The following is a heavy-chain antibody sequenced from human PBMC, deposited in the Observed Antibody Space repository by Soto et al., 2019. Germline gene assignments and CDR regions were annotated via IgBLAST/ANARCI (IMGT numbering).Heavy chain of an antibody. D-gene: IGHD3-16*01. V-gene: IGHV3-66*01. CDR3: ASSQADYASDY. J-gene: IGHJ4*02. CDR1: GFTVSSNY. CDR2: IYSGGST. Sequence: GGSLRLSCAASGFTVSSNYMSWVHQAPGKGLEWVSVIYSGGSTYYADSVKGRFTISRDNSKNTLYLQMNSLRAEDTAVYYCASSQADYASDYWGQGTLVTVSS.